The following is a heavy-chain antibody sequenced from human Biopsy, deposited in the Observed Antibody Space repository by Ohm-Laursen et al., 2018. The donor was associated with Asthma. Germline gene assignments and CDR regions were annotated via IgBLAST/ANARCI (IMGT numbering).Heavy chain of an antibody. CDR2: ISASGNST. J-gene: IGHJ3*02. CDR1: GFRFNSYA. V-gene: IGHV3-23*01. Sequence: GTLSLTCAASGFRFNSYAVSWVRQAPGKGPERVSTISASGNSTYYGGSVKGQFTISRDNSKNKLFLHMNSLRADDTAVYYCAKGMDTFDIWGQGTLVTVSS. D-gene: IGHD5-18*01. CDR3: AKGMDTFDI.